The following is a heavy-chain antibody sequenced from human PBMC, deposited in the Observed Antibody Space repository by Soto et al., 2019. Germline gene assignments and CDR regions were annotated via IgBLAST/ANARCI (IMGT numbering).Heavy chain of an antibody. V-gene: IGHV4-61*01. CDR2: IYHSGSTNYVST. CDR1: GGSDSSESYY. J-gene: IGHJ6*02. Sequence: QVQLQESGPGLVKPSETLSLTCTVSGGSDSSESYYWNWIRQPPGKGLEWIGNIYHSGSTNYVSTNYNFSLKSRVTMSIDTSKNHFSLNLTSVTAADTAVYYCARAHGTYYYDHSMDVWGQGTTVTVSS. CDR3: ARAHGTYYYDHSMDV. D-gene: IGHD1-26*01.